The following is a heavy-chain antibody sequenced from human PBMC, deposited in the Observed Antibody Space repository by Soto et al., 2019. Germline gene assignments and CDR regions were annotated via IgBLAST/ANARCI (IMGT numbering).Heavy chain of an antibody. CDR1: GFRFDDYN. CDR2: ITWNGGNT. D-gene: IGHD3-3*01. Sequence: GGSLRLSCAASGFRFDDYNMHWVRQAPGKGLEWVSLITWNGGNTYYADSVKGRFTISRDGTTQSVFLQMTSLKREDTGLYYCARETLSFGSALDVWGQGTTVTVSS. V-gene: IGHV3-43*01. CDR3: ARETLSFGSALDV. J-gene: IGHJ6*02.